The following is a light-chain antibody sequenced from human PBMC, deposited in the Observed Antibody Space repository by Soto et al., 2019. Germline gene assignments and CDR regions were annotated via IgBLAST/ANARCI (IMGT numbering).Light chain of an antibody. CDR2: GNS. J-gene: IGLJ1*01. CDR1: SSNIGAGYD. Sequence: QSVLTQPPSVSGAPGQRVTISCTGGSSNIGAGYDVHWYQQVPGTAPKLLIYGNSNRPSGVPDRFSGSKSGTSASLAITGLQAEDEADYYCQSYDSSLSYLFGTGTKVTVL. V-gene: IGLV1-40*01. CDR3: QSYDSSLSYL.